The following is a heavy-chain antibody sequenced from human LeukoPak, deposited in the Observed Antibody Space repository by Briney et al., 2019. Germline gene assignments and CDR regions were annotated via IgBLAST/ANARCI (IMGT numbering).Heavy chain of an antibody. D-gene: IGHD3-10*01. J-gene: IGHJ4*02. CDR1: GFTFSSCA. Sequence: GGSLRLSCAASGFTFSSCAMSWVRQAPGKGLEWVSGISGSGGSTYYADSVKGRFTISRDNSKNTLYLQMNNLRAEDMAVHYCGRGRYGSGRFYFDHWGQGTLVTVSS. CDR2: ISGSGGST. CDR3: GRGRYGSGRFYFDH. V-gene: IGHV3-23*01.